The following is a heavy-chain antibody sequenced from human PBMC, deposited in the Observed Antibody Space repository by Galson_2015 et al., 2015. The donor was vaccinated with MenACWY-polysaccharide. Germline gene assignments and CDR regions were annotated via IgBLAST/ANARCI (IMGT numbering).Heavy chain of an antibody. CDR3: AKIPYSSGLTPFDY. CDR2: IVGSAGST. J-gene: IGHJ4*02. D-gene: IGHD6-19*01. V-gene: IGHV3-23*01. Sequence: SLRLSCAASGFTFSSYAMSWVRQAPGKGLEWVSAIVGSAGSTYYADSVKGRFTISRDNSKNTLYLQMNNLRAEDTAVYYCAKIPYSSGLTPFDYWGQGTLVTVSS. CDR1: GFTFSSYA.